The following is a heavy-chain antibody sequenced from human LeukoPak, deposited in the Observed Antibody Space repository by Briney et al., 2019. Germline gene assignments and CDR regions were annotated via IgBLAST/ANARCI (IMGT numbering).Heavy chain of an antibody. Sequence: PGGSLRLSCAASGFTFSSYSMNWVRQAPGKGLEWVSSISSSSSYIYYADSVKGRFTISRDNAKNSLYLQMNSLRAEDTAVYYCARDRGVYYDSSGSIDYWGQGTLVTVSS. CDR1: GFTFSSYS. J-gene: IGHJ4*02. V-gene: IGHV3-21*01. D-gene: IGHD3-22*01. CDR2: ISSSSSYI. CDR3: ARDRGVYYDSSGSIDY.